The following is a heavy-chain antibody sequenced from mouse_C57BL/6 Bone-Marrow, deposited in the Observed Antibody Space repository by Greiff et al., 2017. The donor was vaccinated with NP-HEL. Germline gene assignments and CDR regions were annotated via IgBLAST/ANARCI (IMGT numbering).Heavy chain of an antibody. CDR3: ASLLLRFAWFAY. CDR1: GFNIKDYY. CDR2: IDPEDGET. Sequence: EVKLMESGAELVKPGASVKLSCTASGFNIKDYYMHWVKQRTEQGLEWIGRIDPEDGETKYAPKFQGKATITADTSSNTAYLQLSSLTSEDTAVYYCASLLLRFAWFAYWGQGTLVTVSA. D-gene: IGHD1-1*01. V-gene: IGHV14-2*01. J-gene: IGHJ3*01.